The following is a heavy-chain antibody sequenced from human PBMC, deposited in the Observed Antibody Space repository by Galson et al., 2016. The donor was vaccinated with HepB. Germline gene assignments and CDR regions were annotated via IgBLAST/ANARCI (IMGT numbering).Heavy chain of an antibody. D-gene: IGHD6-13*01. Sequence: PALVKPTQTLTLTCTFSGFSLSTTGVGVGWIRQPPGKALEWLALIYWNDRTHYSPSLKNRVMVTQDTSKNQVVLTIMNMDPADTATYHCAHKGAAAGEDFDSWGPGTLVTVSS. CDR1: GFSLSTTGVG. CDR3: AHKGAAAGEDFDS. CDR2: IYWNDRT. J-gene: IGHJ4*02. V-gene: IGHV2-5*01.